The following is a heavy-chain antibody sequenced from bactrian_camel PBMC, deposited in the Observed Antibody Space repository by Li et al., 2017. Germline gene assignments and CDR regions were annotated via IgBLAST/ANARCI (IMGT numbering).Heavy chain of an antibody. Sequence: HVQLVESGGGSVQAGGSLRLSCTASGYSVSTGYMAWFRQGPGKEREGVAAIDTAGAPTYTYAVQGRFTISGDNAKNVLYLQMNNLQPEDTAMYYCAARQPCRVWLGYEDPGEYNIWGQGTQVTVS. CDR2: IDTAGAP. J-gene: IGHJ4*01. V-gene: IGHV3S53*01. D-gene: IGHD5*01. CDR3: AARQPCRVWLGYEDPGEYNI. CDR1: GYSVSTGY.